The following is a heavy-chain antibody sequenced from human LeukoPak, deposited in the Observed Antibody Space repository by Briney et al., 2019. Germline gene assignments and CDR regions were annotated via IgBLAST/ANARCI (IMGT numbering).Heavy chain of an antibody. CDR3: ARDRPLRYCSSTCCYPLYDAFDI. Sequence: ASVKVSCKASGYTFTSYGISWVRQAPGQGLEWMGWISAYNGNTNYAQKLQGRVTMTTDTSTSTAYMELRSLRSDDTAVYYCARDRPLRYCSSTCCYPLYDAFDIWGQGTMVTVSS. V-gene: IGHV1-18*01. CDR2: ISAYNGNT. CDR1: GYTFTSYG. J-gene: IGHJ3*02. D-gene: IGHD2-2*01.